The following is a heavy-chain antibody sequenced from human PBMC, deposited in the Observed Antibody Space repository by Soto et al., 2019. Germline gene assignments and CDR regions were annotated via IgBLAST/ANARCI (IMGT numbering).Heavy chain of an antibody. CDR3: ARHDSNGAFDF. V-gene: IGHV5-10-1*01. Sequence: PGESLKISCEDSGYMFPIYHISWVRQMPGKGLEWVGRIDPSDSRTMYRPSSRARITISVDKSINTAYLEWGRLKASDTAMYYCARHDSNGAFDFWGQGTQVTVSS. CDR2: IDPSDSRT. CDR1: GYMFPIYH. J-gene: IGHJ4*02. D-gene: IGHD2-8*01.